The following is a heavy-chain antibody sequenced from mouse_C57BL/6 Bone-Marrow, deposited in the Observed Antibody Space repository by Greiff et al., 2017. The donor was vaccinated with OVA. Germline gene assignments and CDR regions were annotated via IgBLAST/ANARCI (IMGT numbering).Heavy chain of an antibody. CDR3: ARGDITTVVAPYYAMDY. Sequence: EVMLVESGGGLVKPGGSLKLSCAASGFTFSDYGMHWVRQAPEKGLEWVAYISSGSSTIYYADTVKGRFTISRDNAKNTLFLQMTSLRSEDTAMYYCARGDITTVVAPYYAMDYWGQGTSVTVSS. CDR2: ISSGSSTI. CDR1: GFTFSDYG. D-gene: IGHD1-1*01. J-gene: IGHJ4*01. V-gene: IGHV5-17*01.